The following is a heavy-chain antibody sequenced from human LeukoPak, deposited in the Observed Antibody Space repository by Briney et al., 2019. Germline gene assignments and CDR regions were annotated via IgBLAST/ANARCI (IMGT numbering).Heavy chain of an antibody. CDR3: ARGKGYSNYMSY. D-gene: IGHD4-11*01. CDR1: GYTLTELS. Sequence: ASVKVSCKVSGYTLTELSMHWVRQAPGKGLEWMGGFDPEDGETIYAQKFQGRVTMTEDTSTDTAYMELSSLRSEDTAVYYCARGKGYSNYMSYWGQGTLVTVSS. CDR2: FDPEDGET. V-gene: IGHV1-24*01. J-gene: IGHJ4*02.